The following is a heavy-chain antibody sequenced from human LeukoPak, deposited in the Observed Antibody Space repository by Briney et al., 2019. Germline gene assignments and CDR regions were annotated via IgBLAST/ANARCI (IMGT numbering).Heavy chain of an antibody. D-gene: IGHD3-22*01. Sequence: SETLSLTCTVSGVSISSYYWSWLRQPAGKGLEWIGRFYASGSTNYNPSLKSRVTMSVDTSKNQFSLKLSSVTAADTAVYYCARDRYYYDSSGGRGLDYWGQGTLVTVSS. J-gene: IGHJ4*02. CDR2: FYASGST. CDR1: GVSISSYY. CDR3: ARDRYYYDSSGGRGLDY. V-gene: IGHV4-4*07.